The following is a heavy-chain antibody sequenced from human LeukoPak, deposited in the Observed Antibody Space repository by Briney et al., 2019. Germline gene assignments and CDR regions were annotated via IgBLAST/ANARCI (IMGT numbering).Heavy chain of an antibody. Sequence: ASVKVSCKASGYTFTGYYMHWVRQAPGQGLEWMGWINPNSGGTNYAQKFQGRVTMTRDTSISTAYMELSRLRSEDTAVYYCARVGVVPAAHYYYYYYYMDVWGKGTTVTISS. J-gene: IGHJ6*03. CDR2: INPNSGGT. CDR1: GYTFTGYY. CDR3: ARVGVVPAAHYYYYYYYMDV. D-gene: IGHD2-2*01. V-gene: IGHV1-2*02.